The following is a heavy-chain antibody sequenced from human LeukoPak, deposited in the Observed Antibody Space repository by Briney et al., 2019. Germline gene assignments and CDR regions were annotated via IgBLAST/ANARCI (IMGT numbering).Heavy chain of an antibody. CDR1: GGSISSYY. J-gene: IGHJ4*02. CDR3: ARGNWNYLWWEGYFDY. V-gene: IGHV4-59*01. CDR2: IYYSGST. D-gene: IGHD1-7*01. Sequence: PSETLSLTCTVSGGSISSYYWSWIRQPPGKGLEWIGYIYYSGSTNYNPSLKSRVTISVDTSKNQFSLKLSSVTAADTAVYYCARGNWNYLWWEGYFDYWGQGTLVTVSS.